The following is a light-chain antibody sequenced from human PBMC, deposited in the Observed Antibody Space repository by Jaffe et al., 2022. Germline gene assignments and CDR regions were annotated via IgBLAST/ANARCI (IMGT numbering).Light chain of an antibody. Sequence: EIVLTQSPNTLSLSPGERANLSCRASETISNNWLAWYQQRPGQPPRLLIYGASNRAAGIPDRFRGSSSGTDFTLTISRLEPEDLAVYHCHQYGTSSGAFGQGTKVE. CDR3: HQYGTSSGA. CDR1: ETISNNW. V-gene: IGKV3-20*01. J-gene: IGKJ1*01. CDR2: GAS.